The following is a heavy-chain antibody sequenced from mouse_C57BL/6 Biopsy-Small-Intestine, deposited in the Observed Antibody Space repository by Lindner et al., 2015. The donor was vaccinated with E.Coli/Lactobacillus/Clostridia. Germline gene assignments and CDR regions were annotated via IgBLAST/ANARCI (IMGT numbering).Heavy chain of an antibody. V-gene: IGHV1-63*01. CDR2: IYPGGGYT. J-gene: IGHJ2*01. Sequence: VQLQESGAEPVRPGTSVKMSCKASGYTFTNYWIGWAKQRPGHGLEWIGDIYPGGGYTNYNEKFKGKATLTADKSSSTAYMQFSSLTSEDSAIYYCARSLYDYFDYWGQGTTLTVSS. CDR1: GYTFTNYW. CDR3: ARSLYDYFDY. D-gene: IGHD2-3*01.